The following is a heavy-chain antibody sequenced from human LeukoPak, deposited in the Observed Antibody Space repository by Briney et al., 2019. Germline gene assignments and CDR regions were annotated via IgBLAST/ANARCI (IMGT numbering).Heavy chain of an antibody. CDR1: GFAFGGHA. V-gene: IGHV3-23*01. D-gene: IGHD3-16*01. CDR3: SKDWTPHNRVYDCLDA. CDR2: IGSGADL. J-gene: IGHJ5*02. Sequence: GGSLRLSCVGPGFAFGGHAMSWVRQAPGKGPEWVATIGSGADLFYAESVKGRFTISRDDPRNTVWLQMNSLRAEDTALYYCSKDWTPHNRVYDCLDAWGRGTQVTVSS.